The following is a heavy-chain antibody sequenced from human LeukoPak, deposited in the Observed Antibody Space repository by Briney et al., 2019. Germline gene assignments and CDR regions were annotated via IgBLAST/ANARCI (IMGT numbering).Heavy chain of an antibody. Sequence: GGSLRLSCAASGFTFSSYAMSWVRQAPGKGLEWVSGISRSDGSTNYADSVKGRFTISRDNAKNSLYLQMNSLRAEDTAVYYFAGNLAIRPYCLDAFDIWGQGTMVTVSS. J-gene: IGHJ3*02. CDR1: GFTFSSYA. V-gene: IGHV3-23*01. D-gene: IGHD2-21*01. CDR2: ISRSDGST. CDR3: AGNLAIRPYCLDAFDI.